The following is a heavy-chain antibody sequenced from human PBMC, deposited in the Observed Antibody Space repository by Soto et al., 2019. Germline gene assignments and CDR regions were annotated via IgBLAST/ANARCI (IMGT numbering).Heavy chain of an antibody. CDR1: GYTFTIYA. J-gene: IGHJ4*02. Sequence: ASVNVSCKASGYTFTIYAMHWVLQAPGQRLEWMGWINAGNGNTKYSQKFQGRVTITRDTSASTAYMELSSLRSEDTAVYYCARSRSRVRPVDHLDYRAQRTLVPVSS. D-gene: IGHD2-15*01. CDR3: ARSRSRVRPVDHLDY. V-gene: IGHV1-3*01. CDR2: INAGNGNT.